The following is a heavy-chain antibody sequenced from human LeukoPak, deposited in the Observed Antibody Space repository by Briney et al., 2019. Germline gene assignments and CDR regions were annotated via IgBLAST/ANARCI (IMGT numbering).Heavy chain of an antibody. CDR1: GGSISSGDYY. J-gene: IGHJ3*02. V-gene: IGHV4-30-4*01. CDR3: ARDIGGYSYGSPGAFDI. Sequence: PSEILSLTCTVSGGSISSGDYYWSWIRQPPGKGLEWIGYIYYSGSTYYNPSLKSRVTISVDTSKNQFSLKLSSVTAADTAVYYCARDIGGYSYGSPGAFDIWGQGTMVTVSS. CDR2: IYYSGST. D-gene: IGHD5-18*01.